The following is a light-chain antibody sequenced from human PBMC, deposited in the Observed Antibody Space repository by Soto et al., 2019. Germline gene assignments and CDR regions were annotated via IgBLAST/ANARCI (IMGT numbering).Light chain of an antibody. CDR1: QSVFNH. V-gene: IGKV1-39*01. J-gene: IGKJ4*01. CDR3: HQSSSPPLT. CDR2: DAS. Sequence: DVQMTQSPSSLSASVGDSVTITCRASQSVFNHLSWFQQRPGKSPKLLIYDASSLHAGVPSRFSGSGYGTDFTLTISTVHPEDSAIYYCHQSSSPPLTFGGGTRVELK.